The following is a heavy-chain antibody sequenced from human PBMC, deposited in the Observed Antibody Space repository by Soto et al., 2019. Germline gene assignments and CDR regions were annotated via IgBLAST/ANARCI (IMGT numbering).Heavy chain of an antibody. D-gene: IGHD1-26*01. CDR3: DRALREGLPIYYFDS. Sequence: QVTLKESGPVLVKPTETLTLTCSVSGFSLSKARMGVSWIRQPPGKALEWLAHIFWNDERSYNTSLKSRLTISMETSKSLVVLTMTNVDPGDTGTYFCDRALREGLPIYYFDSWGQGTLVTVSS. CDR1: GFSLSKARMG. CDR2: IFWNDER. V-gene: IGHV2-26*01. J-gene: IGHJ4*02.